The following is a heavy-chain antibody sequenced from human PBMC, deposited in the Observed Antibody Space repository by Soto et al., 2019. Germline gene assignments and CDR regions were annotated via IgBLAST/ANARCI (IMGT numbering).Heavy chain of an antibody. D-gene: IGHD2-2*02. CDR2: IYPGDSDT. CDR3: ARAPTYCSSTSCYTHYSSPPLDY. J-gene: IGHJ4*02. Sequence: PGESLKISCKGSGYSSTSYWIGWVRQMPGKGLEWMGIIYPGDSDTRYSPSFQGQVTISADKSISTAYLQWSSLKASDTAMYYCARAPTYCSSTSCYTHYSSPPLDYWGQGTLVTVSS. CDR1: GYSSTSYW. V-gene: IGHV5-51*01.